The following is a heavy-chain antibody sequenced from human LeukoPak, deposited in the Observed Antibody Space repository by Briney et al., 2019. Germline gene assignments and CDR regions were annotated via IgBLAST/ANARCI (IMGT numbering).Heavy chain of an antibody. Sequence: PRGSLRLSCAASGFTFSSYAMHWVRQAPGKGLEWVAVISYDGSNKYYADSVKGRFTISRDNSKNTLYLQMNSLRAEDTAVYYCARDREQQHIDYWGQGTLVTVSS. V-gene: IGHV3-30*04. CDR3: ARDREQQHIDY. CDR2: ISYDGSNK. J-gene: IGHJ4*02. D-gene: IGHD6-13*01. CDR1: GFTFSSYA.